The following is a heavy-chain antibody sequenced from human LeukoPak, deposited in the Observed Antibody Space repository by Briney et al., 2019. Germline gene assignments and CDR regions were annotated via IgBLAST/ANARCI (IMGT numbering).Heavy chain of an antibody. V-gene: IGHV4-34*01. J-gene: IGHJ6*02. CDR2: INHSGST. CDR3: ARGDYGGNSGYGMDV. Sequence: SSETLSLTCAVYGGSFSGYYWSWIRQPPGKGLEWIGEINHSGSTNYNPSLKSRVTISVDTSKNQFSLKLSSVTAADTAVYYCARGDYGGNSGYGMDVWGQGTTVTVSS. CDR1: GGSFSGYY. D-gene: IGHD4-17*01.